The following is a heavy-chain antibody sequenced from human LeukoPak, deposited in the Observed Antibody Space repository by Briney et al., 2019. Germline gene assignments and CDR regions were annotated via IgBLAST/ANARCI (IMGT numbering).Heavy chain of an antibody. CDR1: GGSISSGDYY. Sequence: PSQTLSLTCTVSGGSISSGDYYWSWIRQPPGKGLEWIGYIYYSGSTYYNPSLKSRVTISVDTSKNQFPLKLSSVTAADTAVYYCARVYYYDNSGYGKDYFDYWGQGTLVTVSS. J-gene: IGHJ4*02. CDR2: IYYSGST. CDR3: ARVYYYDNSGYGKDYFDY. V-gene: IGHV4-30-4*01. D-gene: IGHD3-22*01.